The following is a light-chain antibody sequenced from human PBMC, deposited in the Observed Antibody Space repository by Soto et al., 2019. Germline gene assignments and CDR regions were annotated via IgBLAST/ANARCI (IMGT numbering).Light chain of an antibody. J-gene: IGKJ1*01. CDR3: QQYHSYWT. CDR2: KAS. CDR1: QSISSW. Sequence: DIQMTQSPSTLSASVGDRVTITCRSSQSISSWLAWYQQKPGKAPKLLIYKASSLESGVPSRFSGSGSGTEFTLTISNLQPDDFATYYCQQYHSYWTFGQGTKVEI. V-gene: IGKV1-5*03.